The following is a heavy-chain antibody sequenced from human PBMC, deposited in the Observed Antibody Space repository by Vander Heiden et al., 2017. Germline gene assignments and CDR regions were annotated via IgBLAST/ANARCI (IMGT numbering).Heavy chain of an antibody. CDR3: ARDLAYYDFWSGYPLKYYYYGMDV. Sequence: QVPLVQSGAEVKTPGSSVTVSCKASGGTFSSYAISWVRQAPGPGLEWMGGISPIFGTANYAQKFQGRVTITADESTSTAYMELSSLRSEDTAVYYCARDLAYYDFWSGYPLKYYYYGMDVWGQGTTVTVSS. D-gene: IGHD3-3*01. CDR1: GGTFSSYA. CDR2: ISPIFGTA. J-gene: IGHJ6*02. V-gene: IGHV1-69*01.